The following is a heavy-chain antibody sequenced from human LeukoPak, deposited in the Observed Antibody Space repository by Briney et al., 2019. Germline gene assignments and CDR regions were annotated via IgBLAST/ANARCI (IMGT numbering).Heavy chain of an antibody. Sequence: PGGSLRLSCAASGFTFSNAWMSWVRQAPGKGLEWVGRIKSKTDGGTTDYAAPVKGRFTISRDDSKNTLYLQMNSLKTEDTAVYYCTTDSSGWYDETDFDYWGQGTLVTVSS. D-gene: IGHD6-19*01. CDR3: TTDSSGWYDETDFDY. V-gene: IGHV3-15*01. CDR1: GFTFSNAW. J-gene: IGHJ4*02. CDR2: IKSKTDGGTT.